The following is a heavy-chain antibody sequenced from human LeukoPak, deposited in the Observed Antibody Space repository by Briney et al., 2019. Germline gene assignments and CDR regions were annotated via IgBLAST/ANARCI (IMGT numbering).Heavy chain of an antibody. CDR2: IYYSGST. CDR1: GGSISSYY. Sequence: SQTLSLTCTVSGGSISSYYWSWIRQPPGKGLEWIGYIYYSGSTNYNPSLKSRVTISVDTSKNQFSLKLSSVTAADTAAYYCARDGGSYYFDYWGQGTLVTVSS. V-gene: IGHV4-59*01. D-gene: IGHD1-26*01. J-gene: IGHJ4*02. CDR3: ARDGGSYYFDY.